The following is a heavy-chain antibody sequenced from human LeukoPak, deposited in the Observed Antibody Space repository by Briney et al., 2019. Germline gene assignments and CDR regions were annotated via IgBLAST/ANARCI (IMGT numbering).Heavy chain of an antibody. V-gene: IGHV5-51*01. Sequence: GESLKISCKGSGYSFTSYWIGWVRQMPGKGLEWMGIIYPGDSDTRYSPSFQGQVTISADKSISTAYLQWSNLKASDTAMHYCARLILTVTPYMDVWGKGTTVTVSS. CDR1: GYSFTSYW. J-gene: IGHJ6*03. D-gene: IGHD4-11*01. CDR3: ARLILTVTPYMDV. CDR2: IYPGDSDT.